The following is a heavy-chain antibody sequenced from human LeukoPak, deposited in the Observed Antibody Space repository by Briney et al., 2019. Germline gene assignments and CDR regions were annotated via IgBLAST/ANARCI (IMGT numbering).Heavy chain of an antibody. J-gene: IGHJ4*02. Sequence: GGSLRLSCAASGITFSKHALSWVRQAPGKGLEWVSAISDSGGCTYYADSVKGRFTISRDNSKNTLHLQMNSLRAEDTAVYYCAKGVFLDYWGQGTLVTVSS. V-gene: IGHV3-23*01. CDR3: AKGVFLDY. CDR1: GITFSKHA. D-gene: IGHD2-8*01. CDR2: ISDSGGCT.